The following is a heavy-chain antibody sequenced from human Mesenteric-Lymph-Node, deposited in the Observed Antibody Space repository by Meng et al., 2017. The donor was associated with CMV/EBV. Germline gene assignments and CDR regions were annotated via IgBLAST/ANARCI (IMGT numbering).Heavy chain of an antibody. CDR1: YSFIDNW. Sequence: YSFIDNWIGWVRQTHGKGLEWMGIIYPGDSDTRYSPSFQGQVTISADKSVSTAYLQWSSLKASDTAIYYCASPTTGYSSTWVDAFDMWGQGTMVTVSS. CDR3: ASPTTGYSSTWVDAFDM. CDR2: IYPGDSDT. J-gene: IGHJ3*02. V-gene: IGHV5-51*01. D-gene: IGHD6-13*01.